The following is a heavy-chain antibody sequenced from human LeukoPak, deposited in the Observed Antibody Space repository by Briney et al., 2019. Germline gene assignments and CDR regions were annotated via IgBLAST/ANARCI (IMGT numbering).Heavy chain of an antibody. D-gene: IGHD2-15*01. J-gene: IGHJ5*02. V-gene: IGHV3-23*01. CDR3: AREGYCNDTKCVLDLIDP. CDR1: GITFSSYA. CDR2: ISGSGGST. Sequence: GGSLRLSCAASGITFSSYAMSWVRQAPGKGLEWVSAISGSGGSTYYADSVKGRFTTSRDNAKNSLYLQMSSLTAEDTAVYYCAREGYCNDTKCVLDLIDPWGQGTLVTVSS.